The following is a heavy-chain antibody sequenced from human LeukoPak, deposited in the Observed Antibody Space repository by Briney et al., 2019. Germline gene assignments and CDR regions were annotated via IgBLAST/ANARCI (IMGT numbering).Heavy chain of an antibody. V-gene: IGHV4-38-2*01. CDR2: IYHSGST. CDR3: ARHVGYCTGTSCAHYYYYMDV. D-gene: IGHD2-2*01. J-gene: IGHJ6*03. CDR1: SYSIRSRYY. Sequence: SETLSLTCAVSSYSIRSRYYWGWIRQPPGKGLEWIGSIYHSGSTYYNPSLRSRVTTSVDTSKNQFSLKLSSVTAADTAVYYCARHVGYCTGTSCAHYYYYMDVWGKGTTVTVSS.